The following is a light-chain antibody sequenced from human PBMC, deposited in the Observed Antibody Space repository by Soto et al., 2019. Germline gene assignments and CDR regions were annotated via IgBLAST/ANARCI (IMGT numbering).Light chain of an antibody. J-gene: IGKJ4*01. Sequence: DIQMTQSPSSLSASVGDRVTITCRASQSISSYLNWYQQKPGKAPKLLIYAASSLQSGVPSTFSGSGSETDFTLTISSLQPEDFATYYCQQSYSTPNTFGGGTKVEIK. V-gene: IGKV1-39*01. CDR3: QQSYSTPNT. CDR2: AAS. CDR1: QSISSY.